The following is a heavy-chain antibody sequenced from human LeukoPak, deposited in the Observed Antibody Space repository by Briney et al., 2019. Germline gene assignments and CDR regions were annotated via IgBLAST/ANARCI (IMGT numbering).Heavy chain of an antibody. D-gene: IGHD2-2*01. Sequence: PSETLSLTRAVSGGSISSGGYSWSWIRQPPGKGLEWIGYIYHSGSTYYNPSLKSRVTISVDRSKNQFSLKLSSVTAADTAVYYCARAAGYCSSTSCYAFGAFDIWGQGTMVTVSS. J-gene: IGHJ3*02. CDR1: GGSISSGGYS. CDR3: ARAAGYCSSTSCYAFGAFDI. V-gene: IGHV4-30-2*01. CDR2: IYHSGST.